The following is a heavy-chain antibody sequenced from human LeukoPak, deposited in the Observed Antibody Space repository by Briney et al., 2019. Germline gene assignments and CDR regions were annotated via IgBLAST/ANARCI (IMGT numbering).Heavy chain of an antibody. CDR1: GFTFSSYS. CDR2: ISSSSSYI. Sequence: AGGSLRLSCAASGFTFSSYSMNWVRQAPGKGLEWVSSISSSSSYIYYADSVKGRFTISRDNAKNSLYLQMNSLRAEDTAVYYCARGQGPRITGTTGPDPWGQGTLVTVSS. V-gene: IGHV3-21*01. CDR3: ARGQGPRITGTTGPDP. J-gene: IGHJ5*02. D-gene: IGHD1-7*01.